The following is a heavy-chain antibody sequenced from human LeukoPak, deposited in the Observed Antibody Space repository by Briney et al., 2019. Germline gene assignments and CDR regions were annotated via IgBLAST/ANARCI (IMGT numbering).Heavy chain of an antibody. Sequence: SVKVSCKASGGTFSSYAISWVRQAPGQGLEWMGGIIPVFGTANYAQKFQGRVTITADESTSTAYMELSSLRSEDTAVYYCARDPALYYYDSSGPANYYFDYWGQGTLVTVSS. V-gene: IGHV1-69*13. J-gene: IGHJ4*02. D-gene: IGHD3-22*01. CDR1: GGTFSSYA. CDR3: ARDPALYYYDSSGPANYYFDY. CDR2: IIPVFGTA.